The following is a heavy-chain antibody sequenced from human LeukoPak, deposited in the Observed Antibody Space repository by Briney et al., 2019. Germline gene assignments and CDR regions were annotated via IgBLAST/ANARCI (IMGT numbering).Heavy chain of an antibody. J-gene: IGHJ4*02. CDR1: GFTFSRHD. Sequence: PGGSLRLSCAASGFTFSRHDMNWVRQAPGKGLEWVAVISYDGSNKYYADSVKGRFTISRDNSKNTLYLQMNSLRAEDTAVYYCAKTRGGYCSSTSCPTYFDYWGQGTLVTVSS. CDR2: ISYDGSNK. CDR3: AKTRGGYCSSTSCPTYFDY. D-gene: IGHD2-2*01. V-gene: IGHV3-30-3*02.